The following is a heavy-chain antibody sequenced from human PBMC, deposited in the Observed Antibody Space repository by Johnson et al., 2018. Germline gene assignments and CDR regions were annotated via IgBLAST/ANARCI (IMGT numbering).Heavy chain of an antibody. Sequence: QVQLVQSGGGVVQPGGSLRLSCAASGFSFSNYAMHWVRQAPGKGLEWVGVISSDGNGQLYADSVKGRFTISRDNSRNRLYLQMNTLGAEDTAVFYCVKTDLEKLGFKLLVLGGHGTLVTVSS. V-gene: IGHV3-30*18. CDR1: GFSFSNYA. D-gene: IGHD3-10*01. CDR2: ISSDGNGQ. J-gene: IGHJ4*01. CDR3: VKTDLEKLGFKLLVL.